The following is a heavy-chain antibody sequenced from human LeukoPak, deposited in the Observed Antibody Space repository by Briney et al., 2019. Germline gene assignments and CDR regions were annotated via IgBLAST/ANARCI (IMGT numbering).Heavy chain of an antibody. CDR1: GGPVSSSTYY. CDR2: IFYSAYT. D-gene: IGHD2-15*01. Sequence: SETLSLTCTVSGGPVSSSTYYWGWIRQPPGKGLEWIGSIFYSAYTYYNPSLKSQVSISVDTSKNQFSLNLSSVTAADTAVYYCARGIHGSGRRNHYYYYYMDVWGKGTTVTVSS. J-gene: IGHJ6*03. CDR3: ARGIHGSGRRNHYYYYYMDV. V-gene: IGHV4-39*07.